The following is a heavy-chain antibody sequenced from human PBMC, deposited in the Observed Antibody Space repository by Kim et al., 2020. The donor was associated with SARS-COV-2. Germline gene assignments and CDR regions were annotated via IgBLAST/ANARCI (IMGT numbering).Heavy chain of an antibody. J-gene: IGHJ4*02. CDR3: VKDPFFYGKYGADY. CDR1: GFTFSDYA. Sequence: GGSLRLSCSASGFTFSDYAMQWVRQAPGKGLEFVSSISHSGDRTFYADSVKGRFTISRDNSKNTLYLQMSSLRAQDTAVYYCVKDPFFYGKYGADYWGQGTLVTVSS. CDR2: ISHSGDRT. D-gene: IGHD3-3*02. V-gene: IGHV3-64D*09.